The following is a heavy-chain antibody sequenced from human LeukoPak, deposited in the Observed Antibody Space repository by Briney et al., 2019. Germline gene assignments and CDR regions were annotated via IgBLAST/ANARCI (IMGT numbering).Heavy chain of an antibody. J-gene: IGHJ4*02. D-gene: IGHD3-3*01. Sequence: ASVKVSCKTSGYSFTNYAIHWVRQAPGQGLEWMGWINTNTGNPSYALDFTGRLVLSLDTSVSTANLHLASLKAEDTAVYYCARIRYNTLDYWGQGTLVTVSS. CDR3: ARIRYNTLDY. V-gene: IGHV7-4-1*01. CDR1: GYSFTNYA. CDR2: INTNTGNP.